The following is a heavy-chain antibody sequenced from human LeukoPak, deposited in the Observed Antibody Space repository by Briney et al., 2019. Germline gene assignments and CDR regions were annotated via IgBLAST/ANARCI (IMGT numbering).Heavy chain of an antibody. D-gene: IGHD2-15*01. J-gene: IGHJ3*02. Sequence: GGSLRLSCAASGFTFSSYAMHWVRQAPGKGLEWVAVISYDGSNKYYAESVKGRFTISRDNSKNTLYLQMNSLRAEDTAVYYCARDGYVDRYCSGGSCYSFDIWGQGTMVTVSS. V-gene: IGHV3-30*04. CDR1: GFTFSSYA. CDR3: ARDGYVDRYCSGGSCYSFDI. CDR2: ISYDGSNK.